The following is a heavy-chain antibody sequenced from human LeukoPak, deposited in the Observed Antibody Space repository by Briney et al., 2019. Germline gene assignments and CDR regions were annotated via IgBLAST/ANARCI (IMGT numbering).Heavy chain of an antibody. Sequence: GGSLRLSCAASGFTFSSYDMSWVRQAPGKGLEWVSAISGSGGSTYYADSVKGRFTISRDNSKNTLYLQMNSLGAEDTAVYYCAKKTATTCFIFDYWGQGTLVTVSS. V-gene: IGHV3-23*01. J-gene: IGHJ4*02. CDR2: ISGSGGST. CDR3: AKKTATTCFIFDY. CDR1: GFTFSSYD. D-gene: IGHD4-17*01.